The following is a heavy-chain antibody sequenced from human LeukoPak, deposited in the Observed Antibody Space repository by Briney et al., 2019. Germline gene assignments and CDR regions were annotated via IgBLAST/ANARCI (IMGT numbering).Heavy chain of an antibody. Sequence: PSETLSLTCAVSGGSISSSNWWSGVRQPPGEGLEWIGEIYDSGSTNYNPSLKSRVAISVDTSKNQFSLKLSSVTAADTAVYYCARAETAVAGTISGAFDIWGQGTMVTVSS. CDR2: IYDSGST. D-gene: IGHD6-19*01. V-gene: IGHV4-4*02. CDR1: GGSISSSNW. CDR3: ARAETAVAGTISGAFDI. J-gene: IGHJ3*02.